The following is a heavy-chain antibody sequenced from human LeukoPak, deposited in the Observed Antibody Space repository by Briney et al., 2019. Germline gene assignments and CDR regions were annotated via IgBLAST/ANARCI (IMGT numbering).Heavy chain of an antibody. CDR2: IYPADSDT. V-gene: IGHV5-51*01. Sequence: GESLKISCQVSGYIFTHYWIGWVRQMPGKGLESMGIIYPADSDTTYSPSFQGQVTISVDKSISTAYLQWSSLKASDTAMYYCARSTSSGNWFDPWGQGTLVTVSS. CDR3: ARSTSSGNWFDP. J-gene: IGHJ5*02. CDR1: GYIFTHYW. D-gene: IGHD2/OR15-2a*01.